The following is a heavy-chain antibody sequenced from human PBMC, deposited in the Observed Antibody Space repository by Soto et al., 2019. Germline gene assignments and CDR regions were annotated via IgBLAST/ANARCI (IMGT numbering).Heavy chain of an antibody. CDR3: AKDPTSYDSSAQFDS. V-gene: IGHV3-23*01. D-gene: IGHD3-22*01. J-gene: IGHJ4*02. CDR1: GFSFNIFA. Sequence: GGSLRLSCAASGFSFNIFAMNWVHQAPGKGLEWVSGISGGSGSTYYADSVKGRFTIYRDNSNNTLYLQMNSLRAEDTAVYYCAKDPTSYDSSAQFDSWGQGTLVTVSS. CDR2: ISGGSGST.